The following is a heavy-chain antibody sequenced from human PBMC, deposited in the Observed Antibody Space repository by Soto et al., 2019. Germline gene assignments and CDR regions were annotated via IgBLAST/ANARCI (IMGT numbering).Heavy chain of an antibody. V-gene: IGHV4-31*11. D-gene: IGHD3-10*01. Sequence: QVQLQESGPGLVKPSQTLSLTCAVSGASINNGGYYWSWVRQHPGKGLEWLGHIYHRGDTYYNPSLKSRLTISVDTSKNQFSLNLTSATSADTAVYYCARMFRGGRGLDPWGQGTLVSVSS. J-gene: IGHJ5*02. CDR2: IYHRGDT. CDR3: ARMFRGGRGLDP. CDR1: GASINNGGYY.